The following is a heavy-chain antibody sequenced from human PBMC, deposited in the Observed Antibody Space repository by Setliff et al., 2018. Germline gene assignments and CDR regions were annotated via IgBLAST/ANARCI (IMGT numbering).Heavy chain of an antibody. V-gene: IGHV3-73*01. CDR2: IRSKADNYAT. CDR3: ILIGSSADAFDI. J-gene: IGHJ3*02. D-gene: IGHD6-19*01. Sequence: QPGGSLRLSCAASGFTFSGSAMHWVRQASGEGLEWVGRIRSKADNYATAYAASVRGRFTISRDDSKNTAYLQMNSLKTEDTAVYYCILIGSSADAFDIWGQGTMVTVSS. CDR1: GFTFSGSA.